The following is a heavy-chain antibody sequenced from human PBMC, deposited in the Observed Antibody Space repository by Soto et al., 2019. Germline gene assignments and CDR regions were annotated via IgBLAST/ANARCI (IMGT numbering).Heavy chain of an antibody. CDR2: IWSDGKKE. CDR3: ARDGHVGWVQMAV. D-gene: IGHD6-19*01. Sequence: QVQLVESGGGVVQPGRSLRLSCVGSGFAFCHYGMHWVRQAPGKGLEWVAVIWSDGKKESYADFVKGRFAISRDKFKGTVDRPMNSLRAEDTAADDCARDGHVGWVQMAVWCQEPRVTVSS. J-gene: IGHJ6*02. V-gene: IGHV3-33*01. CDR1: GFAFCHYG.